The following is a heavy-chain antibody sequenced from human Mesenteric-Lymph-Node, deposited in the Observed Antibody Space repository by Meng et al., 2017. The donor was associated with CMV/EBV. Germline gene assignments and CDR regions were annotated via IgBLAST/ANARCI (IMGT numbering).Heavy chain of an antibody. CDR3: ATSLIRRHVVFDF. J-gene: IGHJ5*01. Sequence: PSGGSFRHFDFHWVRQGAGEGFVWMGGIIPIYRATQYAQKFQDRVFLSAAEGTEAAYMELTSLTSDDTAVYYCATSLIRRHVVFDFWGLGTLVTVSS. CDR2: IIPIYRAT. D-gene: IGHD2-21*01. CDR1: GGSFRHFD. V-gene: IGHV1-69*01.